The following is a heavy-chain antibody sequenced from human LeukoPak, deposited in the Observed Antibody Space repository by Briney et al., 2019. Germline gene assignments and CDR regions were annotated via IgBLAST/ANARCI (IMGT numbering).Heavy chain of an antibody. CDR3: ARGGLSSAWYYFDS. D-gene: IGHD6-19*01. CDR1: GFTFSHYS. J-gene: IGHJ4*02. Sequence: SGGSLRLSCVASGFTFSHYSMNWVRQAPGKGLEWVSVISSGGGSTYYADAVKDRFTISRDNSKNTLYLQMNSLRAEDTAVYYCARGGLSSAWYYFDSWGQGTLVTVSS. V-gene: IGHV3-23*01. CDR2: ISSGGGST.